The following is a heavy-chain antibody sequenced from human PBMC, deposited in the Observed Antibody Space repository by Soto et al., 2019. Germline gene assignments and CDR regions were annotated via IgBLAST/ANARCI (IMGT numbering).Heavy chain of an antibody. CDR1: GGSISSTIYY. CDR3: ARQAGAFGYSMDV. J-gene: IGHJ6*03. CDR2: IDYSGSS. Sequence: PSETLSLTCIVSGGSISSTIYYWAWIRQPPGKGLEWIGCIDYSGSSYYNPSLKSRVTISIDTSKNQFSLKMSSVTAADTAFYFCARQAGAFGYSMDVWGKGPTVTVSS. V-gene: IGHV4-39*01. D-gene: IGHD3-16*01.